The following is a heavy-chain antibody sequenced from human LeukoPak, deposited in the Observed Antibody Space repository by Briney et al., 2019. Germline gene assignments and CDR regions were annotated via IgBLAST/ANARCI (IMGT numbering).Heavy chain of an antibody. V-gene: IGHV4-59*01. D-gene: IGHD6-19*01. Sequence: SETLSLTCTASGGSISSYYWSWIRQPPGKGLEWIGYIYYSGSTNYNPSLKSRVTISVDTSKNQFSLKLSSVTAADTAVYYCARRIAVAGTGLFDPWGQGTLVTVSS. CDR2: IYYSGST. CDR3: ARRIAVAGTGLFDP. CDR1: GGSISSYY. J-gene: IGHJ5*02.